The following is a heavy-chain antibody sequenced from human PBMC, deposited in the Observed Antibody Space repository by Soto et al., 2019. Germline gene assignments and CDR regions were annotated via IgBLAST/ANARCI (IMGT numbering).Heavy chain of an antibody. D-gene: IGHD2-15*01. V-gene: IGHV3-30*04. CDR3: AKDLGYCSGGSCYRGPVSHC. CDR1: AFTFRSYT. Sequence: PGGSLRLSCAASAFTFRSYTMHWVRQAPGKGLEWVATISYDGSKTNYADSVKGRFTISRDNSKNTLFLQLNSLRVDDTAVYYCAKDLGYCSGGSCYRGPVSHCWGQGTLVTVSS. CDR2: ISYDGSKT. J-gene: IGHJ4*02.